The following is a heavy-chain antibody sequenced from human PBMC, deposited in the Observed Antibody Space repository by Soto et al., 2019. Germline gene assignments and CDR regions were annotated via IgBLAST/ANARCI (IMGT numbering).Heavy chain of an antibody. CDR2: IKSKTDGGTT. CDR3: TTASAAAAGVDYYYGMDV. V-gene: IGHV3-15*07. Sequence: GGSLRLSCAASGFTFSNAWMNWVRQAPGKGLEWVGRIKSKTDGGTTDYAAPVKGRFTISRDDSKNTLYLQMNSLKTEDTAVYYCTTASAAAAGVDYYYGMDVWGQGTTVTVSS. CDR1: GFTFSNAW. J-gene: IGHJ6*02. D-gene: IGHD6-13*01.